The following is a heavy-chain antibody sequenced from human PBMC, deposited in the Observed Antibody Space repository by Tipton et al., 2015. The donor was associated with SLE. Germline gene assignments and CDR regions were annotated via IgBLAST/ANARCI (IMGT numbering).Heavy chain of an antibody. CDR3: ARLSTDYADRSGYGYFDH. CDR2: IYHTGTT. J-gene: IGHJ4*02. Sequence: TLSLTCTVSGGSITNHYWNWIRQPPGKGLEWIGNIYHTGTTYYIPSLKSRVTISIDTSKNNFSLKMTAVTAADTAVYYCARLSTDYADRSGYGYFDHWGQGTLVTVSS. D-gene: IGHD3-22*01. V-gene: IGHV4-59*08. CDR1: GGSITNHY.